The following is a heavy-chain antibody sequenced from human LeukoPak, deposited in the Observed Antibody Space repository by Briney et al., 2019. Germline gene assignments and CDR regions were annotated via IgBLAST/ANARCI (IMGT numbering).Heavy chain of an antibody. CDR2: ISYDGSNE. J-gene: IGHJ4*02. D-gene: IGHD2-21*01. Sequence: QPGGSLRLSCAASGFTFSSYAMHWVRQAPGKGLEWVAVISYDGSNEYYADSVKGRFTISRDNSKNTLYLQMSSLRAEDTAVYYCAKEFNRGLPDYWGQGTLVTVAS. CDR1: GFTFSSYA. V-gene: IGHV3-30*04. CDR3: AKEFNRGLPDY.